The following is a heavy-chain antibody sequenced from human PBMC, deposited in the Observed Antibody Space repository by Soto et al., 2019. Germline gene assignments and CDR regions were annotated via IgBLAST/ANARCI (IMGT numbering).Heavy chain of an antibody. CDR1: GGSLSGYY. J-gene: IGHJ5*02. V-gene: IGHV4-34*01. D-gene: IGHD5-12*01. CDR3: AGGQGGVVAPP. CDR2: VKDGGHT. Sequence: QVQLQQWGAGLLKPSETLSLNCAVTGGSLSGYYWSWIRQPPGKGLEWIGEVKDGGHTNYSPSLRGRVTISADTSNNQFSLGLNSVTAADAGVYYGAGGQGGVVAPPWDQGSLVTVSS.